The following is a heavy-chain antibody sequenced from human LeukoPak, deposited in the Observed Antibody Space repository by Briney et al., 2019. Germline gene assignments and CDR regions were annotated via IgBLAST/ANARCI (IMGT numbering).Heavy chain of an antibody. CDR1: GYSISSGYY. V-gene: IGHV4-38-2*02. J-gene: IGHJ4*02. CDR3: ARTLGDYGSGSYYY. Sequence: SETLSLTCTVSGYSISSGYYWGWIRQPPGKGLEWIGSIYHSGSTYYNPSLKSRVTISVDTPKNQFSLKLSSVTAADTAVYYCARTLGDYGSGSYYYWGQGTLVTVSS. D-gene: IGHD3-10*01. CDR2: IYHSGST.